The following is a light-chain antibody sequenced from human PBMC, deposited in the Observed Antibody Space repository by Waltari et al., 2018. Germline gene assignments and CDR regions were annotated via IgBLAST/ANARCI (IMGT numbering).Light chain of an antibody. CDR2: DVS. J-gene: IGLJ1*01. CDR3: SSYTSSSTGV. CDR1: SSDVGGYNY. Sequence: QSALTQPASVSGSPGQSITISCTGTSSDVGGYNYVSWYQQHPGKAPKRMIYDVSNRPLGVSNRFSGSKSGNTASLTISGLQAEDEADYYCSSYTSSSTGVFGTGTKFTVL. V-gene: IGLV2-14*01.